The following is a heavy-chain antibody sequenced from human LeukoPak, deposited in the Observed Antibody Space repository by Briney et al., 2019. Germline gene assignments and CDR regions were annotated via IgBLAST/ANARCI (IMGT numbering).Heavy chain of an antibody. J-gene: IGHJ4*02. CDR1: GGSISSGGYS. CDR2: IYHSGST. Sequence: PSQTQSLTCAVSGGSISSGGYSWSWIRQPPGKGLEWIGYIYHSGSTYYNPSLKSRVTISVDRSKNQFSLKLSSVTAADTAVYYCARARRWLSTYYFDYWGQGTLVTVSS. D-gene: IGHD5-24*01. CDR3: ARARRWLSTYYFDY. V-gene: IGHV4-30-2*01.